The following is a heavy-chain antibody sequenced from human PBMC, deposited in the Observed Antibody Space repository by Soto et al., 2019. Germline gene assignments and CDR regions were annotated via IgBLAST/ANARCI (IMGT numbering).Heavy chain of an antibody. CDR2: ITDTGGDT. CDR1: GFTFSSYW. CDR3: ARGSTDAYPGSRIFDF. J-gene: IGHJ4*02. D-gene: IGHD3-10*01. Sequence: EVQLVESGGGLVQPGGSLRLSCAASGFTFSSYWMHWVRQAPGKGLEWVSIITDTGGDTKYADSVRGRFTISRDNYKTTLYLQMSSLRVEDSAVYYCARGSTDAYPGSRIFDFWGRGTLVTVSA. V-gene: IGHV3-74*03.